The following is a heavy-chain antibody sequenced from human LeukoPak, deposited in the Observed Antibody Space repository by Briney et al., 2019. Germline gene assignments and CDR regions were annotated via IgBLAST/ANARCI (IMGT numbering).Heavy chain of an antibody. Sequence: GGSLRLSCAASGFTFSSYAMHWVRQAPGKGLEWVAVISYDGSNKYYADSVKGRFTISRDNSKHTLYLQMNSLRAEDTAVYYCTRAHIIVVRGVIRGWYFDLWGRGTLVTVSS. J-gene: IGHJ2*01. D-gene: IGHD3-10*01. CDR3: TRAHIIVVRGVIRGWYFDL. CDR1: GFTFSSYA. CDR2: ISYDGSNK. V-gene: IGHV3-30-3*01.